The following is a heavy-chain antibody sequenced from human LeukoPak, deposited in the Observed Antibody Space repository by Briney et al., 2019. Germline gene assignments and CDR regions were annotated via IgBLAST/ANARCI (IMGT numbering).Heavy chain of an antibody. CDR3: ATAAGYWFDP. CDR2: INHSGST. Sequence: RASETLSLTCAVYGGSFSGYYWSWIRQPPGKGLEWIGEINHSGSTNYNPSLKSRVTISVDTSKNQFSLKLSSVTAADTAVYCCATAAGYWFDPWGQGTLVTVSS. D-gene: IGHD6-13*01. J-gene: IGHJ5*02. V-gene: IGHV4-34*01. CDR1: GGSFSGYY.